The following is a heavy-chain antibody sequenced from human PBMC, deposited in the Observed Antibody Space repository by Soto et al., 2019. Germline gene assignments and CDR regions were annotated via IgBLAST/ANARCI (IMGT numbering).Heavy chain of an antibody. V-gene: IGHV5-51*01. J-gene: IGHJ5*02. CDR2: IYPGDSDT. D-gene: IGHD6-19*01. Sequence: PGESLKISCKGSGYSSTSYWIGWVRQMPGKGLEWMGIIYPGDSDTRYSPSFQGQVTISADKSISTAYLQWSSLKASDTAMYYCARHRGAVAGTPVYGLGFDPWGQGTLVTVSS. CDR3: ARHRGAVAGTPVYGLGFDP. CDR1: GYSSTSYW.